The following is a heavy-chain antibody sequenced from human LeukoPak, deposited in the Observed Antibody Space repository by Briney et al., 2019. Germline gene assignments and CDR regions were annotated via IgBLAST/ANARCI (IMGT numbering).Heavy chain of an antibody. J-gene: IGHJ4*02. CDR1: GFTFTGYY. D-gene: IGHD2-8*01. Sequence: ASVKVSCKASGFTFTGYYMHWVRQAPGQGLEWMGWINPNSGGTNYVQKFQGRVTMTRDTSISTAYMELSRLRSDDTAVYYCARGGILYHEGDYWGQGTLVTVSS. V-gene: IGHV1-2*02. CDR2: INPNSGGT. CDR3: ARGGILYHEGDY.